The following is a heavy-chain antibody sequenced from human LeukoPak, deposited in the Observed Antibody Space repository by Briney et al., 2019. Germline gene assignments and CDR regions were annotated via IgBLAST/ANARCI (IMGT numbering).Heavy chain of an antibody. J-gene: IGHJ4*02. CDR1: GFAFSSYG. CDR3: ARESTAVPGTIDY. V-gene: IGHV3-33*01. Sequence: GGSLRLSCATSGFAFSSYGMHWVRQAPGKGLEWLTIIWDDGSTKYYADSAQGRFTISRDNSKKTLYLQMNSLRAEDTAVYFCARESTAVPGTIDYWGQGTLVTVSS. D-gene: IGHD6-19*01. CDR2: IWDDGSTK.